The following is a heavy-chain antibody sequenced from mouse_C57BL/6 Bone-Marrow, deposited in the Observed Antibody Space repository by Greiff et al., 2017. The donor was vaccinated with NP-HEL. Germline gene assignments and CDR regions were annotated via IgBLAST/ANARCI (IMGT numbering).Heavy chain of an antibody. J-gene: IGHJ4*01. V-gene: IGHV5-12*01. CDR3: ASLPYDGYSLDY. CDR1: GFTFSDYY. D-gene: IGHD2-3*01. Sequence: EVQVVESGGGLVQPGGSLKLSCAASGFTFSDYYMYWVRQTPEKRLEWVAYISNGGGSTYYPDTVKGRFTISRDNAKNTLYLQMSRLKSEDTAMYYCASLPYDGYSLDYWGQGTSVTVSS. CDR2: ISNGGGST.